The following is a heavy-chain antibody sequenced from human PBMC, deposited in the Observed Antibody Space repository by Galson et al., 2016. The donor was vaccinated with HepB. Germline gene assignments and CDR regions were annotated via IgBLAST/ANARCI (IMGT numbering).Heavy chain of an antibody. Sequence: TFSDYYMSWIRQAPGKGLEWVSYISHSGSTIYYADSVKGRFTIPRDKAKNSLYLQMSSLRAEDTAVYYCVRAMVRGVPGYWGQGTLVTVSS. CDR3: VRAMVRGVPGY. J-gene: IGHJ4*02. CDR2: ISHSGSTI. V-gene: IGHV3-11*04. CDR1: TFSDYY. D-gene: IGHD3-10*01.